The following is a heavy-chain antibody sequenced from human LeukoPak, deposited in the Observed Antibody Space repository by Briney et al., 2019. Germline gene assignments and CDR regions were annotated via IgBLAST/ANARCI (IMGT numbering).Heavy chain of an antibody. CDR1: GGSISSSSYY. CDR3: ARPYPHCSSTSCHDY. CDR2: IYYSGST. Sequence: SETLSLTCTVSGGSISSSSYYWGWIRQPPGKGLEWIGSIYYSGSTYYNPSLKGRVTISVDTSKNQFSLRLSSVTAADTAVYYCARPYPHCSSTSCHDYWGQGTLVTVSS. J-gene: IGHJ4*02. D-gene: IGHD2-2*01. V-gene: IGHV4-39*07.